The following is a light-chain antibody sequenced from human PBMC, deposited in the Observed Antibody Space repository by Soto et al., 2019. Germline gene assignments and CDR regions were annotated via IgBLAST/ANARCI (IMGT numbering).Light chain of an antibody. V-gene: IGKV1-6*01. Sequence: AIQMTQSPSSLSASVGDRVTITCRASQGIRNDLGWYQQKPGKAPKLLIYAASTLQSGVPSRFSGSGSGTDFTLTISFLQSEDFATYYCQQYFSYPRTFGQGTKVDIK. CDR2: AAS. CDR3: QQYFSYPRT. J-gene: IGKJ1*01. CDR1: QGIRND.